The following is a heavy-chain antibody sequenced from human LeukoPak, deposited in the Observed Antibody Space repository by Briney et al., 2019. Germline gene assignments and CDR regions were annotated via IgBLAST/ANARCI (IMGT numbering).Heavy chain of an antibody. CDR3: ARHQAGSSWIRGNYYYMDV. CDR1: GGSISSSSYY. J-gene: IGHJ6*03. D-gene: IGHD6-13*01. V-gene: IGHV4-39*01. CDR2: IYYSGST. Sequence: SETLSLTCTVSGGSISSSSYYWGWIRQPPGKGLEWIGSIYYSGSTYYNPSLKSRVTISVDTSKNQFSLKLSSVTAADTAVYYCARHQAGSSWIRGNYYYMDVWGKGTTVTVSS.